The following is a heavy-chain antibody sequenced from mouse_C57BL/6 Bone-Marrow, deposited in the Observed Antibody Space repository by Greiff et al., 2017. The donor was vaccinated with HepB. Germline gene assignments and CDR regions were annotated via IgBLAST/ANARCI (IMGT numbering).Heavy chain of an antibody. D-gene: IGHD2-4*01. J-gene: IGHJ2*01. V-gene: IGHV1-61*01. Sequence: VQLQQPGAELVRPGSSVKLSCKASGYTFTSYWMDWVKQRPGQGLEWIGNIYPSDSETHYNQKFKDKATLTVDKSSSTAYMQLSSLTSEDSAVYYCARFDYDVSFDYWGQGTTLTVSS. CDR3: ARFDYDVSFDY. CDR1: GYTFTSYW. CDR2: IYPSDSET.